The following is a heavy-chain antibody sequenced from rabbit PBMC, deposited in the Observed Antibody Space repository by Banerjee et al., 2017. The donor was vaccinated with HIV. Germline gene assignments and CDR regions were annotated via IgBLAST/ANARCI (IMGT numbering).Heavy chain of an antibody. V-gene: IGHV1S45*01. J-gene: IGHJ4*01. CDR3: ASGYSDVYFNL. CDR2: IGTGSGST. Sequence: QEQLEESGGGLVKPEGSLTLTCKASGSDISSGYYTYRVRQAPGKGLEWIGCIGTGSGSTYYASWAKGRFTISKTSSTTVTLQMTSLTAADTATYFCASGYSDVYFNLWGPGTLVTVS. CDR1: GSDISSGYY. D-gene: IGHD1-1*01.